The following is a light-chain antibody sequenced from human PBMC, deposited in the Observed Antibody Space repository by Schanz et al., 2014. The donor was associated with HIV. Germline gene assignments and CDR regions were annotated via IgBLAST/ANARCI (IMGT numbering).Light chain of an antibody. CDR3: SSYTSSNTVI. V-gene: IGLV2-14*03. J-gene: IGLJ2*01. CDR2: DVS. CDR1: SSDVGGYNY. Sequence: QSVLTQPASVSGSPGQSITISCTGTSSDVGGYNYVSWYQQHPGKAPKLMIYDVSNRPSGVSNRFSGSKSGNAASLTIFGLQPEDEAHYYCSSYTSSNTVIFGGGTKVTVL.